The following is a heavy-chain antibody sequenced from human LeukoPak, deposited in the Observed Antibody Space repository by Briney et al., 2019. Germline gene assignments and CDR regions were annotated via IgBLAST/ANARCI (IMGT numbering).Heavy chain of an antibody. CDR3: AKGGYSYGYDWYFDL. CDR2: ISGSGGST. CDR1: GFTFSSYS. J-gene: IGHJ2*01. V-gene: IGHV3-23*01. D-gene: IGHD5-18*01. Sequence: GGSLRLSCAASGFTFSSYSMNWVRQAPGKGLEWVSAISGSGGSTYYADSVKGRFTISRDNSKNTLYLQMNSLRAEDTAVYYCAKGGYSYGYDWYFDLWGRGTLVTVSS.